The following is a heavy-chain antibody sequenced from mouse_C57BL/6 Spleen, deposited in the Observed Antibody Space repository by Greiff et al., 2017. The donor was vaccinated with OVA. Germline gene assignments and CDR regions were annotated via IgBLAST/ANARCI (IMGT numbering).Heavy chain of an antibody. J-gene: IGHJ2*01. CDR1: GYTFTSYW. CDR2: IYPGSGST. Sequence: QVQLQQPGAELVKPGAPVKMSCKASGYTFTSYWITWVKQRPGQGLEWIGDIYPGSGSTNYNEKFKSKATLTVDTSSSTAYMQLSSLTSEDAAVYYCARRTTVVATDYWGQGTTLTVSS. V-gene: IGHV1-55*01. D-gene: IGHD1-1*01. CDR3: ARRTTVVATDY.